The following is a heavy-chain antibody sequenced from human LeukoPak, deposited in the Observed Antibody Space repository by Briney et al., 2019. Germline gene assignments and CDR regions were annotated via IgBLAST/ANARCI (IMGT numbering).Heavy chain of an antibody. CDR1: GFTFDDYA. Sequence: PGRSLRLSCAASGFTFDDYAMHWVRQAPGKGLEWVSGISWNSGSIGYADSVKGRFTISRDNAKNSLYLQMNSLRAEDTALYYCAKEGTTALVDYWGQGTLVTVSS. V-gene: IGHV3-9*01. D-gene: IGHD2-21*02. CDR3: AKEGTTALVDY. J-gene: IGHJ4*02. CDR2: ISWNSGSI.